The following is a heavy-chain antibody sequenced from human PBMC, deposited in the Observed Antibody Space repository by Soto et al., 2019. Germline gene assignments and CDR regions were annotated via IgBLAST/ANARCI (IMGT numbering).Heavy chain of an antibody. CDR3: ARDRGRFLEWLYYYYYGMDV. D-gene: IGHD3-3*01. V-gene: IGHV3-30-3*01. CDR1: GFTFSSYA. Sequence: PGGSLRLSCAASGFTFSSYAMHWVRQAPGKGLEWVAVISYDGSNKYYADSVKGRFTISRDNSKNTLYLQMNSLRAEDTAVYYCARDRGRFLEWLYYYYYGMDVWGQGTTVTVSS. J-gene: IGHJ6*02. CDR2: ISYDGSNK.